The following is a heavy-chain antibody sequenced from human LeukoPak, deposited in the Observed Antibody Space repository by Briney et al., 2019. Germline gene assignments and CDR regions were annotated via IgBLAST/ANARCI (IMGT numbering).Heavy chain of an antibody. CDR3: ARDRGARWRDGMDV. CDR1: GFTFSSYS. V-gene: IGHV3-21*01. J-gene: IGHJ6*02. Sequence: GGSLRLSCAASGFTFSSYSMNWVRQAPGKGLEWVSSISSSSYIYYADSVKGRFTISRDNAKNSLYLQMNSLRAEDTAVYYCARDRGARWRDGMDVWGQGTTVTVSS. CDR2: ISSSSYI. D-gene: IGHD4-23*01.